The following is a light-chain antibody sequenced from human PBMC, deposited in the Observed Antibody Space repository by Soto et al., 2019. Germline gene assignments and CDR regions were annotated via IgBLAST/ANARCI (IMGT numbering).Light chain of an antibody. Sequence: DIILTQSPDTLSLSPGARATLSCRASQTVSSNYLAWCQQRPGQAPRLLIYGASTRAAGIPDRFSGGGSGTDFTLTIRRLEPEDFAVYYCQQFSSSPPITFGQGTRLEIK. J-gene: IGKJ5*01. CDR3: QQFSSSPPIT. V-gene: IGKV3-20*01. CDR2: GAS. CDR1: QTVSSNY.